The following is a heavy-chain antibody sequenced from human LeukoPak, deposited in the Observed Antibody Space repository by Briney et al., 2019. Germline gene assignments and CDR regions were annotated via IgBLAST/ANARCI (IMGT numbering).Heavy chain of an antibody. Sequence: ASVKVSCKASGYTFTSYGISWVRQAPGQGLEWMGWISAYNGNTNYAQKLQGRVTMTTDTSTSTAYMELRSLRSDDTVVYYCARVNSSSWYSPELLDYWGQGTLVTVSS. CDR3: ARVNSSSWYSPELLDY. CDR2: ISAYNGNT. J-gene: IGHJ4*02. CDR1: GYTFTSYG. D-gene: IGHD6-13*01. V-gene: IGHV1-18*01.